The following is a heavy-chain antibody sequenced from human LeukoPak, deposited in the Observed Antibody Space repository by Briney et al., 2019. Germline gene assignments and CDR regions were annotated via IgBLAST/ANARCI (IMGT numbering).Heavy chain of an antibody. Sequence: GESLKISCKGSGYSFTNYWIGWVRQMPGKGLEWMGIIYPGDSDARYSPSFQGQVSISTDKSISTAYLQWSSLKASDTAMYYCARAIVLTFGGVIAPDYFDYWAQGTLVTVSS. CDR3: ARAIVLTFGGVIAPDYFDY. CDR1: GYSFTNYW. D-gene: IGHD3-16*02. J-gene: IGHJ4*02. V-gene: IGHV5-51*01. CDR2: IYPGDSDA.